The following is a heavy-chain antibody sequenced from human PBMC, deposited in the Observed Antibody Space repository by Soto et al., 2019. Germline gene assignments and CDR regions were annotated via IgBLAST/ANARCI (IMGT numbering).Heavy chain of an antibody. V-gene: IGHV4-39*07. CDR2: INHSGST. J-gene: IGHJ4*02. CDR1: GGSISSGGYY. CDR3: AIRGTYDFWSGYYRDFDY. D-gene: IGHD3-3*01. Sequence: SEILSLTCTVSGGSISSGGYYWSWIRQPPGKGLEWIGEINHSGSTNYNPSLKSRVTISVDTSKNQFSLKLSSVTAADTAVYYCAIRGTYDFWSGYYRDFDYWGQGTLVTVSS.